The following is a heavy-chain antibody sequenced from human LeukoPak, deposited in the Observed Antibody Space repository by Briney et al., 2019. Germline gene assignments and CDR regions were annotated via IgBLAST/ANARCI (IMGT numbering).Heavy chain of an antibody. Sequence: PSETLSLTYAVYGGSFSGYYWSWIRQPPGKGLEWIGEINHSGSTNYNPSLKSRVTISVDTSKNQFSLKLSSVTAADTAVYYCARGRGFTVGDYWGQGTLVTVSS. CDR1: GGSFSGYY. J-gene: IGHJ4*02. CDR3: ARGRGFTVGDY. V-gene: IGHV4-34*01. D-gene: IGHD4-11*01. CDR2: INHSGST.